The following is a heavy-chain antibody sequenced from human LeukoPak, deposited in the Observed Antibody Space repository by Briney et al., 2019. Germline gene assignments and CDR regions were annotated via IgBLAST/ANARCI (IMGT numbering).Heavy chain of an antibody. V-gene: IGHV3-48*01. D-gene: IGHD2-21*01. CDR2: INGGGSPI. J-gene: IGHJ4*02. Sequence: GGSLRLSCAASGFIFSRDSMNWVRQAPGKGLEWVAYINGGGSPIYYADSVRGRFTISRDNAKNSLYLQMNSLRAEDTAVYYCVRGLCGGDCYDYWGQGTLVTVSS. CDR1: GFIFSRDS. CDR3: VRGLCGGDCYDY.